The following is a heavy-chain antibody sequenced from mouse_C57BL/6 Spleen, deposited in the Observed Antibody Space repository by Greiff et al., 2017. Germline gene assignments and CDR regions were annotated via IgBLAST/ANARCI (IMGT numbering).Heavy chain of an antibody. J-gene: IGHJ4*01. CDR2: IDPSDSYT. CDR1: GYTFTSYW. CDR3: ARNYYGSPPYAMDY. V-gene: IGHV1-69*01. D-gene: IGHD1-1*01. Sequence: VQLQQPGAELVMPGASVKLSCKASGYTFTSYWMHWVKQRPGQGLEWIGEIDPSDSYTNYNQKFKGKSTLTVDKSSSTAYMQLSSLTSEDSAVYYCARNYYGSPPYAMDYWGQGTSVTVSS.